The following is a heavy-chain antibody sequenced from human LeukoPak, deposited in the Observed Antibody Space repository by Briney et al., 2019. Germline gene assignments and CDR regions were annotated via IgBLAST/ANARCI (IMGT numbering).Heavy chain of an antibody. Sequence: SETLSLTCTVSGYSITNGYYWGWIRQPPGKGLEWIGSIYHDGRIDYNPSLKSRVTISRDTSNDQFSLKLSSVTAADTTMYYCARDTSPGITGTYWGQGTLVTVSS. CDR1: GYSITNGYY. CDR3: ARDTSPGITGTY. D-gene: IGHD1-20*01. V-gene: IGHV4-38-2*02. CDR2: IYHDGRI. J-gene: IGHJ4*02.